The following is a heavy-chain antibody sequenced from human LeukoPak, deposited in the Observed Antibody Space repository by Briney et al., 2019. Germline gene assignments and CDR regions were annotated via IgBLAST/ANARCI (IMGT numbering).Heavy chain of an antibody. D-gene: IGHD1-26*01. V-gene: IGHV3-7*01. CDR1: GYSFSNYW. J-gene: IGHJ4*02. CDR3: ARDGVVGVTGFGSY. CDR2: IKQDGSEK. Sequence: GESLKISCKGSGYSFSNYWMSWVRQAPGKGLEWVANIKQDGSEKYYVDSVKGRFTISRDNAKKSLFLQMNSLRDEDTAVYYCARDGVVGVTGFGSYWGQGTLVTVSS.